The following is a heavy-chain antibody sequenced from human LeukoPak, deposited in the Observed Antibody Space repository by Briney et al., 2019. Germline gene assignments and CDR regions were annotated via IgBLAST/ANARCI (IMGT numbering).Heavy chain of an antibody. D-gene: IGHD4-11*01. V-gene: IGHV3-33*01. CDR1: GFIYSHYC. J-gene: IGHJ4*01. CDR2: IWSDGSNR. CDR3: ARDAQRGFDYSNSLKY. Sequence: GGSLSLTCAASGFIYSHYCMHWVRQAPGKGLEWVGVIWSDGSNRFYAGSVKGRFTISRDNSQNTLFLQMNSLRAEDTAMYYCARDAQRGFDYSNSLKYWGHGTLVTVSS.